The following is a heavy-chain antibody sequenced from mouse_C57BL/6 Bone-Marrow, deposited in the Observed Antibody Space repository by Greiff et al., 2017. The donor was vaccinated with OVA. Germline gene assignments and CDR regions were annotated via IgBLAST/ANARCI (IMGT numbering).Heavy chain of an antibody. J-gene: IGHJ4*01. Sequence: VQLKESGPELVKPGASVKISCKASGYSFTDYNMNWVKQSNGKSLEWIGVINPNYGTTSYNQKFKGKATLNVDQSASKAYMQLNSLTSEDSAVYYCARSFYSMDYWGQGTSVTVSS. CDR3: ARSFYSMDY. CDR2: INPNYGTT. CDR1: GYSFTDYN. V-gene: IGHV1-39*01.